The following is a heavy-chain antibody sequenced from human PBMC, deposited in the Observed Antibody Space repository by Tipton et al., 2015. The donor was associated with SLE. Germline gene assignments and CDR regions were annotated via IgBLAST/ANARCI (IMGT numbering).Heavy chain of an antibody. D-gene: IGHD1-7*01. CDR3: ARVGITGTTWDWYFDL. J-gene: IGHJ2*01. Sequence: TLSLTCTVSRYSISGGYYWGWIRQPPGKGLEWIGCLHHSGRSYYSPSLKSRVSISLDTSKNQFSLKLSSVTAADTAVYYCARVGITGTTWDWYFDLWGRGALVTVSS. V-gene: IGHV4-38-2*02. CDR1: RYSISGGYY. CDR2: LHHSGRS.